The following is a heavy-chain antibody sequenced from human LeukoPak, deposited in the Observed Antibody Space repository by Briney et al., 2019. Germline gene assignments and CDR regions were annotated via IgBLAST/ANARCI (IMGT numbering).Heavy chain of an antibody. J-gene: IGHJ3*02. CDR2: IYYSGST. Sequence: SEALSLTCTVSGGSISSSSYYWGWIRQPPGKGLEWIGSIYYSGSTYYNPSLKSRVTISVDTSKNQFSLKLSSVTAADTAVYYCASVFQRLDWITGTTDDAFDIWGQGTMVTVSS. V-gene: IGHV4-39*01. D-gene: IGHD1-20*01. CDR1: GGSISSSSYY. CDR3: ASVFQRLDWITGTTDDAFDI.